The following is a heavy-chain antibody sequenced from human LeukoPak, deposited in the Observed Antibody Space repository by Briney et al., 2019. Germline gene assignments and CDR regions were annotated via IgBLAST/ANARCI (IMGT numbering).Heavy chain of an antibody. CDR2: VYYSGNT. CDR1: GVSISNYY. CDR3: ARDLSGYDWASYYFDD. D-gene: IGHD5-12*01. V-gene: IGHV4-59*01. J-gene: IGHJ4*02. Sequence: AETLSLTCSVSGVSISNYYWTWVRQPPGKGLEWVGYVYYSGNTNYNPSLKSRVTISVDTSKNQFSLRLTSVTAADTAVYYCARDLSGYDWASYYFDDWGEGTLVTVSS.